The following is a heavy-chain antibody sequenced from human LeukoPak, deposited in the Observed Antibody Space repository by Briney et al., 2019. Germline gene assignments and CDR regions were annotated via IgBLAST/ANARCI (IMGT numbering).Heavy chain of an antibody. CDR3: ARPMVSHRPFDY. V-gene: IGHV3-74*01. CDR2: INSDGSST. J-gene: IGHJ4*02. D-gene: IGHD3-10*01. Sequence: PGGSLRLSCAASGFTFSRYWMHWVRQAPGKGLVWVSRINSDGSSTNYADSVKGRFTISRDNAKNTLYLQMNSLRAEDTAVYFCARPMVSHRPFDYWGQGALVTVSS. CDR1: GFTFSRYW.